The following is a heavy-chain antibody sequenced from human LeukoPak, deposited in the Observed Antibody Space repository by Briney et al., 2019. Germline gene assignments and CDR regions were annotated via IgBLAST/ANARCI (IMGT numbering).Heavy chain of an antibody. CDR2: ISKDGGRT. V-gene: IGHV3-74*03. J-gene: IGHJ4*02. Sequence: GGSLRLSCAVSGLTFSEYWMHWVRQVAGKGLVWVAGISKDGGRTEYADFVKGRCTISRDNAKNTLYLQMNSLTVDETAVYYCTSGIATYGYWGLGAQVTVSS. D-gene: IGHD3-10*01. CDR3: TSGIATYGY. CDR1: GLTFSEYW.